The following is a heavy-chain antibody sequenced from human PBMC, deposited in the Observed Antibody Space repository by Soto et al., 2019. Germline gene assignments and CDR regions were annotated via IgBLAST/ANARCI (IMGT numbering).Heavy chain of an antibody. J-gene: IGHJ4*02. CDR1: GYSISSGYD. CDR3: ALKGVVNYFDH. D-gene: IGHD3-3*01. Sequence: SETLSLTCAVSGYSISSGYDCGWIRQPPGKGLEWIGSIYHSGSNYYNPSLKSRVTISVDTSKNQFSLRLSSVTAADTAVYYCALKGVVNYFDHWGQGSLVTVSS. V-gene: IGHV4-38-2*01. CDR2: IYHSGSN.